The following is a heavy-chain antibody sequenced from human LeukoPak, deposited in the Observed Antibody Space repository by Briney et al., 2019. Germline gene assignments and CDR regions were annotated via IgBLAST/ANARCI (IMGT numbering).Heavy chain of an antibody. CDR1: EFAFSSYS. D-gene: IGHD6-13*01. J-gene: IGHJ4*02. CDR3: ARGTSAGGPISPFDF. CDR2: ITNSGNSK. V-gene: IGHV3-48*01. Sequence: QPGGSLRLSCAASEFAFSSYSMNWVRQAPGKGLEWVSYITNSGNSKSYADSVRGRFTISRDNTKNTVYLQMNSLRAEDTGIYYCARGTSAGGPISPFDFSGQGTVVTVSS.